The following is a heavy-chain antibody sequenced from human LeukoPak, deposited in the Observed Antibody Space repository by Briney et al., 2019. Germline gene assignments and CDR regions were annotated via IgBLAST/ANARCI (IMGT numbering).Heavy chain of an antibody. CDR1: GGSISSYY. D-gene: IGHD3/OR15-3a*01. CDR2: IYYTGNT. V-gene: IGHV4-39*01. CDR3: ARQTGSGLFTLP. Sequence: PSETLSLTCTVSGGSISSYYWGWIRQPPGKGLEWIGSIYYTGNTYYNASLKSRVTISIDTSKNQISLRLTSVTVTDTAMYYCARQTGSGLFTLPGGQGTLVTVSS. J-gene: IGHJ4*02.